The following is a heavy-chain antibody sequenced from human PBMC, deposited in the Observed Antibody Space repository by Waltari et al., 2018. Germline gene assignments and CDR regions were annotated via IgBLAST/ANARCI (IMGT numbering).Heavy chain of an antibody. V-gene: IGHV3-30*04. CDR1: GFTFSRYA. J-gene: IGHJ6*02. CDR3: ARVGLGGWYPSYYYGMDV. Sequence: QVQLVESGGGVVQPGRSLRLSCAAPGFTFSRYAMPWFRQAPGKGLEWVAVISYDGSNKYYVDSVKGRFTISRDNSKNTLYLQMNSLRAEDTAVYYCARVGLGGWYPSYYYGMDVWGQGTTVTVSS. D-gene: IGHD6-19*01. CDR2: ISYDGSNK.